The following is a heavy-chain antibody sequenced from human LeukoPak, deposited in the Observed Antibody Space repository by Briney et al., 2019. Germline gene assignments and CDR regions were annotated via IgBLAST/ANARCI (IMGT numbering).Heavy chain of an antibody. CDR2: ISSSSSTI. D-gene: IGHD6-25*01. CDR3: AKDHTAPNSSGVFET. Sequence: PGGSLRLSCAASGFTFSSYSMNWVRQAPGKGPEWVSYISSSSSTIYYADSVRGRFTISRDNSKNTLFVQMNSLRAEDTAVYYCAKDHTAPNSSGVFETGGQGTMVTVSS. V-gene: IGHV3-48*01. J-gene: IGHJ3*02. CDR1: GFTFSSYS.